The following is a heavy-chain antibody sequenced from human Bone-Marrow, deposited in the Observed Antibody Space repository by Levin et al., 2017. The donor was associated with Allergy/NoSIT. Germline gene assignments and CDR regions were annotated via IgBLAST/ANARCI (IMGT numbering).Heavy chain of an antibody. Sequence: SETLSLTCIVSGGSIDSYYWGWIRQPPGKGLEWIGSVDYSGSTNFNPSLKSRVIISVDMSKNQVSLRLNSVTAADTAVYYCAREKRDRYSSYGYYYYYIDVWGKGTTVTVSS. CDR1: GGSIDSYY. D-gene: IGHD5-12*01. J-gene: IGHJ6*03. CDR2: VDYSGST. V-gene: IGHV4-59*01. CDR3: AREKRDRYSSYGYYYYYIDV.